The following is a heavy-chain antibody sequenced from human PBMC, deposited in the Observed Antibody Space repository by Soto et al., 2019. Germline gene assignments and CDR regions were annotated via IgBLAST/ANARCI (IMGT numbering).Heavy chain of an antibody. J-gene: IGHJ4*02. CDR2: ISGSGRTT. Sequence: PGGSLRLSCAASGFTFSSYAMTWVRQAPGRGLEWVSGISGSGRTTYYADSVKGRFTISRDSSKNTLYLQMNSLRAEDTAVYFCAKDRDQFCSSPICNPVYWGQGTLVTVSS. CDR3: AKDRDQFCSSPICNPVY. CDR1: GFTFSSYA. D-gene: IGHD2-2*01. V-gene: IGHV3-23*01.